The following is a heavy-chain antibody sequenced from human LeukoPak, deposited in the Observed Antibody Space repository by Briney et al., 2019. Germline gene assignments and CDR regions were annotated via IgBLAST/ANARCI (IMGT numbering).Heavy chain of an antibody. CDR2: IYYSGST. Sequence: SETLSLTCTVSGGSISSHYWSWIRQPPGKGLEWIGYIYYSGSTNYNPSLKSRVTISVDTSKNQFSLKLSSVPAADTAVYYCARGWAKPFDYWGQGTLVTVSS. D-gene: IGHD6-13*01. CDR1: GGSISSHY. V-gene: IGHV4-59*11. J-gene: IGHJ4*02. CDR3: ARGWAKPFDY.